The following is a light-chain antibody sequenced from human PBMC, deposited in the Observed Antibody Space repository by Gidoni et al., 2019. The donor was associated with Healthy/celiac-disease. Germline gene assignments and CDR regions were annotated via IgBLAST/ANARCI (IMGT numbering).Light chain of an antibody. V-gene: IGLV1-47*01. J-gene: IGLJ2*01. CDR2: RNN. CDR3: AAWDDSLSGLVV. Sequence: QSVLTQPPSASGTPGQRVTISCSGSSSNIGSNYVYWYQQLPGTAPKLLIYRNNQRPSGVPARFSGSESGTSASLAISGLRSEDEADYYCAAWDDSLSGLVVFGGGTKLTVL. CDR1: SSNIGSNY.